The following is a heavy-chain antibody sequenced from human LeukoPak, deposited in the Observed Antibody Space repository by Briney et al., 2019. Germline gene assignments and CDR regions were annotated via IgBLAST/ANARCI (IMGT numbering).Heavy chain of an antibody. CDR3: ARGPYNWNYGRYDY. CDR1: GYTFTSYD. CDR2: MNPNSGNT. D-gene: IGHD1-7*01. V-gene: IGHV1-8*03. Sequence: ASVKVSCKASGYTFTSYDINWVRQATEQGLEWMGWMNPNSGNTGYAQKFQGRVTITRNTSISTAYMELSSLRSEDTAVYYCARGPYNWNYGRYDYWGQGTLVTVSS. J-gene: IGHJ4*02.